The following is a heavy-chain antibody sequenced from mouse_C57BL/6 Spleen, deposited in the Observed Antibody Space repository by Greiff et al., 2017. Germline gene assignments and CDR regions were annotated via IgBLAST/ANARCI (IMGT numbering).Heavy chain of an antibody. Sequence: QVQLQQPGAELVRPGTSVKLSCKASGYTFTSYWMHWVKQRPGQGLEWIGVIDPSDSYTNYNQKFKGKATLTVDTSSSTAYMQLSSLTSEDSAVYYCARGGGDYEAYYFDCRGQGTTLTVAS. D-gene: IGHD2-4*01. CDR1: GYTFTSYW. J-gene: IGHJ2*01. V-gene: IGHV1-59*01. CDR3: ARGGGDYEAYYFDC. CDR2: IDPSDSYT.